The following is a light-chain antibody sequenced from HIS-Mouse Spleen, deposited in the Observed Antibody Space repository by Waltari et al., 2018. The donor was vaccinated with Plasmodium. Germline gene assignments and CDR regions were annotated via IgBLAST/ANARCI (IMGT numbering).Light chain of an antibody. CDR1: QSVSSN. CDR2: GAS. Sequence: EIVMKQSPATLSVSPGERATLSCRDSQSVSSNLAWYQQQPGQAPRLLIYGASTRATGIPARFSGSGSGTEFTLTISSLQSEDFAGYYWQQYNNWSFTFGPGTKVDSK. V-gene: IGKV3-15*01. CDR3: QQYNNWSFT. J-gene: IGKJ3*01.